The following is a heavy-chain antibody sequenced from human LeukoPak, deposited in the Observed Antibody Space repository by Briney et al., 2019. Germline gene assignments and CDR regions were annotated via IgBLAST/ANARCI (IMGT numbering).Heavy chain of an antibody. CDR1: GFTFSSYW. D-gene: IGHD4-23*01. J-gene: IGHJ3*02. CDR3: TRLPTVVQGGDI. CDR2: INSDGSST. Sequence: SGGSLRLSCEASGFTFSSYWMHWVRQAPGKGLVWVSRINSDGSSTSYADSVKGRFTISRDNAKNTLYLQMNSLRAEDTAVYCCTRLPTVVQGGDIWGQGTMVTVSS. V-gene: IGHV3-74*01.